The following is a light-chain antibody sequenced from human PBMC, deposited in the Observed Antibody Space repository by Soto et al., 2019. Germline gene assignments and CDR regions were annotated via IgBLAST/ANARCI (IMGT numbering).Light chain of an antibody. CDR2: RTN. Sequence: QSVLTQPPSASGTPGQRVTISCSGRSSNIGSNYVYWYQQFPGTAPKLLIYRTNQRPSGVPDRFSGSKSGTSASLAISGLRSEDEADYYCAAWDDSLSVVFGAGTKLTVL. J-gene: IGLJ2*01. CDR1: SSNIGSNY. V-gene: IGLV1-47*01. CDR3: AAWDDSLSVV.